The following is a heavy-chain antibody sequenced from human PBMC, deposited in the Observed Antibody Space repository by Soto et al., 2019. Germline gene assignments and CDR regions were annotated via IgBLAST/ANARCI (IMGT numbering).Heavy chain of an antibody. CDR3: ARDVTMVRGVLTPSIGY. Sequence: QVQLVESGGGVVQPGRSLRLSCAASGFTFSSYGMHWVRQAPGKGLEWVAVIWYDGSNKYYADSVKGRFTISRDNSKNTLYLQMNSLRAEDTAVYYCARDVTMVRGVLTPSIGYWGQGTLVTVSS. D-gene: IGHD3-10*01. CDR1: GFTFSSYG. CDR2: IWYDGSNK. V-gene: IGHV3-33*01. J-gene: IGHJ4*02.